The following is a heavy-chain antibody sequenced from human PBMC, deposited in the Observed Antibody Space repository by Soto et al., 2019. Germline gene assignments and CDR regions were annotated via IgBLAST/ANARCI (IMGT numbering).Heavy chain of an antibody. CDR3: AKNGKRYYDFWSGYYFLDY. J-gene: IGHJ4*02. D-gene: IGHD3-3*01. CDR1: GFTFSSYG. V-gene: IGHV3-30*18. Sequence: PGGSLRLSCAASGFTFSSYGMHWVRQAPGKGLEWVAVISYDGSNKYYADSVKGRFTISRDNSKNTLYLQMNSLRAEDTAVYYCAKNGKRYYDFWSGYYFLDYWGQATRVTVAS. CDR2: ISYDGSNK.